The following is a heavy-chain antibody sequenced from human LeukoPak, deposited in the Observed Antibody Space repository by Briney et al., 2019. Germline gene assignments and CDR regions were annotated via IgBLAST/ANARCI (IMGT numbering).Heavy chain of an antibody. CDR2: INPNSGGT. CDR1: GYTFTAYY. V-gene: IGHV1-2*02. CDR3: AREEGYCSSTSCHIDY. D-gene: IGHD2-2*01. Sequence: ASVKVSCKASGYTFTAYYMYWVRQAPGQGLEWRGWINPNSGGTNYAQKFQGRVTMTRDTSISTAYMELSRLRSDDTALYYCAREEGYCSSTSCHIDYWGQGTLVTVSS. J-gene: IGHJ4*02.